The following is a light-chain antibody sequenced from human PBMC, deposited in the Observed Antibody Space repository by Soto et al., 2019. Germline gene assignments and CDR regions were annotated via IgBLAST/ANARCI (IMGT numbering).Light chain of an antibody. Sequence: EIVLTQSPGTLSLSPGERATLSCRAGQSVNSTYLAWYQQKPGQSPRLLIYGTSNRATDIPDRFSGSGSGTDFTLSISRLEPEDFAVYFCQQYGSPPLYTFGQGTKVEIK. CDR3: QQYGSPPLYT. CDR1: QSVNSTY. V-gene: IGKV3-20*01. CDR2: GTS. J-gene: IGKJ2*01.